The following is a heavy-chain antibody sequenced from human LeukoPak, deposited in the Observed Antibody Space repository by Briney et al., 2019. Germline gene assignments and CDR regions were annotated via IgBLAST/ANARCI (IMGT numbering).Heavy chain of an antibody. Sequence: ASVKVSCKASGYTFTSYGISWVRQAPGQGLEWMGWISAYNGNTNYAQKLQGRVTMTTDTSTSTAYMELRSLRSDDTAVYYCARSRLVLLWFGDYLDAFDIWGQGTMVTVSS. D-gene: IGHD3-10*01. CDR1: GYTFTSYG. CDR2: ISAYNGNT. CDR3: ARSRLVLLWFGDYLDAFDI. J-gene: IGHJ3*02. V-gene: IGHV1-18*01.